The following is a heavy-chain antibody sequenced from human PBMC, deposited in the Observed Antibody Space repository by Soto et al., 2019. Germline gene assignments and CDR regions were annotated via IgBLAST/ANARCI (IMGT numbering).Heavy chain of an antibody. J-gene: IGHJ3*02. CDR2: IGTAGDT. Sequence: ESGGGLVQPGGSLRLSCAASGFTFSSYDMHWVRQATGKGLEWVSAIGTAGDTYYPGSVKGRFTISRENAKNSLYLQMNSLRAEDTAVYYCARDLGGSSRPGAFDIWGQGTMVTVSS. V-gene: IGHV3-13*01. CDR1: GFTFSSYD. CDR3: ARDLGGSSRPGAFDI. D-gene: IGHD1-26*01.